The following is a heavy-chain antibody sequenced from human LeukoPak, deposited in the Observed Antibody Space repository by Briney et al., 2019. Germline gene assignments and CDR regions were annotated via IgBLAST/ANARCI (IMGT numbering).Heavy chain of an antibody. Sequence: ASVKVSCKASGYTFTSYGISWVRQAPGQGLEWMGWISAYNGNTNYAQKLQGRVTMTTDTSTSTAYMELRSLRSNDTAVYYCARDPPRIVVVVAATNYYGMDVWGQGTTVTVSS. CDR2: ISAYNGNT. V-gene: IGHV1-18*01. CDR3: ARDPPRIVVVVAATNYYGMDV. CDR1: GYTFTSYG. D-gene: IGHD2-15*01. J-gene: IGHJ6*02.